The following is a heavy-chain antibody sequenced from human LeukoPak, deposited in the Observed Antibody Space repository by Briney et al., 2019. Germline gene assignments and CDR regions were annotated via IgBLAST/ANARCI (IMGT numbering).Heavy chain of an antibody. CDR2: IYYSGST. Sequence: PSQTLSLTCTVSGGSISSSDYYWSWIRQPPGKGLEWIGYIYYSGSTYYNPSLKSRVTISVDTSKNQFSLKLSSVTAADTAVYYCARARYYDSSSWGYFDYWGQGTLVTVSS. CDR3: ARARYYDSSSWGYFDY. CDR1: GGSISSSDYY. D-gene: IGHD3-22*01. J-gene: IGHJ4*02. V-gene: IGHV4-30-4*01.